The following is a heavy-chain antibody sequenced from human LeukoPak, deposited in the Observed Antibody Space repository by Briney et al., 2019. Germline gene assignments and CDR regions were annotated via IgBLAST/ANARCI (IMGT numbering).Heavy chain of an antibody. V-gene: IGHV6-1*01. Sequence: SQTLSLTCAISGDSVSSNSAAWNWIRQSPSRGLEWLGRTYYRSKWYNDYAVSVKSRITINPDTSKNQFSLQLNSVTPEDTAVYYCAREADSSGYYVGWFDPWGQGTPVTVSS. CDR3: AREADSSGYYVGWFDP. J-gene: IGHJ5*02. D-gene: IGHD3-22*01. CDR1: GDSVSSNSAA. CDR2: TYYRSKWYN.